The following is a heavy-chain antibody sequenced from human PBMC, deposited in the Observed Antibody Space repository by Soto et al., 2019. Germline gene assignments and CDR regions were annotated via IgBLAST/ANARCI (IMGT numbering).Heavy chain of an antibody. D-gene: IGHD5-18*01. CDR2: INSDGSST. Sequence: PGGSLRLSCAASGFTFSSYWMHWVRQAPEKGLMWVSHINSDGSSTTYADSVKGRFTISRDNAKNSLYLQMNSLRAEDTAVYYCARDRPSYGFAFDIWGQGTMVNVSS. V-gene: IGHV3-74*01. CDR1: GFTFSSYW. CDR3: ARDRPSYGFAFDI. J-gene: IGHJ3*02.